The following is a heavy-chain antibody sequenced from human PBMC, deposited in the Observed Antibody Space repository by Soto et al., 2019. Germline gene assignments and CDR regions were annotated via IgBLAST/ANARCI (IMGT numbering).Heavy chain of an antibody. Sequence: ASVKVSCKASGFSFSDYFMHWVRQAPGQGLEWMGWISAYNGNTNYAQKLQGRVTMTTDTSTSTAYMELRSLRSDDTAVYYCARDPPWSGPYGEDGGNYWGQGTLVTVSS. V-gene: IGHV1-18*04. J-gene: IGHJ4*02. CDR3: ARDPPWSGPYGEDGGNY. D-gene: IGHD3-3*01. CDR1: GFSFSDYF. CDR2: ISAYNGNT.